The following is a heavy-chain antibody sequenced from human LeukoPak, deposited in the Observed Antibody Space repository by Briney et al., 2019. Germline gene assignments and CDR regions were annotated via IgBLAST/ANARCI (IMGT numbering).Heavy chain of an antibody. D-gene: IGHD5-24*01. CDR2: INHSGST. J-gene: IGHJ4*02. Sequence: SETLSLTCAVYGGSFSGYYWSWIRQPPGKGLEWIGEINHSGSTNYNPSLKSRVTISVDTSKNQFSLKLSSVTAADTAVYYCARGARRPDGYNPTGGYYFDYWGQGTLVTVSS. CDR1: GGSFSGYY. CDR3: ARGARRPDGYNPTGGYYFDY. V-gene: IGHV4-34*01.